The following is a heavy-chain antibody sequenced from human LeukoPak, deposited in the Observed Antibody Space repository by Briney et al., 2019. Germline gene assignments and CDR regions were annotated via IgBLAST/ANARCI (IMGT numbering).Heavy chain of an antibody. Sequence: GGSLRLSCAASGFTFSSYAMSWVRQALGKGLEWVSSISGSGGSTYYADSVKGRFTISRDNSKNTLYLQMNSLRAEDTAVYYCASAPPGYSSGWYLSDYWGQGTLVTVSS. CDR2: ISGSGGST. J-gene: IGHJ4*02. CDR1: GFTFSSYA. D-gene: IGHD6-19*01. CDR3: ASAPPGYSSGWYLSDY. V-gene: IGHV3-23*01.